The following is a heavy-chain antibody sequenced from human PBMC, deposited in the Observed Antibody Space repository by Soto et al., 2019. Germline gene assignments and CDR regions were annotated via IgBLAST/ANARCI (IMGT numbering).Heavy chain of an antibody. D-gene: IGHD4-4*01. J-gene: IGHJ6*02. CDR2: IRSKAYGGTT. V-gene: IGHV3-49*03. CDR1: GFTFGDYA. CDR3: TRDGAMTTVTTKHYYYYYGMDV. Sequence: GGSLRLSCTASGFTFGDYAMSWFRQAPGKGLEWVGFIRSKAYGGTTEYAASVKGRFTISRDDSKSIAYLQMNSLKTEDTAVYYCTRDGAMTTVTTKHYYYYYGMDVWGQGXTVTVSS.